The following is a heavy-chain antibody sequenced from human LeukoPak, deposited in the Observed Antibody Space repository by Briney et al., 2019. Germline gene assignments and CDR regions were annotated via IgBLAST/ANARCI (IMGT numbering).Heavy chain of an antibody. V-gene: IGHV1-69*13. CDR1: GGTFSSYA. CDR2: IIPIFGTA. D-gene: IGHD3-10*01. Sequence: GASVKVSCKASGGTFSSYAISWVRQAPGQGLEWMGGIIPIFGTANYAQKLQGRVTITADESTSTAYMELSSLRSEDTAVYYCARELSRAFDIWGQGTMDTVSS. CDR3: ARELSRAFDI. J-gene: IGHJ3*02.